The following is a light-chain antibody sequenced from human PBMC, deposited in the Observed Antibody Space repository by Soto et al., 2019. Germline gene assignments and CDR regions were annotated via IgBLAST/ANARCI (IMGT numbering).Light chain of an antibody. CDR1: ESVSSGY. CDR3: QQYGSTRST. CDR2: GAS. J-gene: IGKJ2*01. V-gene: IGKV3-20*01. Sequence: EIVLTQSPGTLSLSPGERATLSCRASESVSSGYLAWYQQKPGQAPRLLIYGASSRATGIPDRFSGSGSGIDFTLTISRLEPEDFAVYYCQQYGSTRSTFAQGTKLEIK.